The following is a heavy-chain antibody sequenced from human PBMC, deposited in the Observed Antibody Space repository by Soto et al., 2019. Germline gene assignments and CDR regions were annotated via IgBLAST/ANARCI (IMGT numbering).Heavy chain of an antibody. CDR1: GGSISSYY. Sequence: SETLSLTCTVSGGSISSYYWSWIRQPPGKGLEWIGYIYYSGSTNYNPSLKSRVTISVDTSKNQFSLKLSSVTAADTAVYYCARAGSSWYYFDYWGQGTLVTVSS. J-gene: IGHJ4*02. CDR2: IYYSGST. D-gene: IGHD6-13*01. CDR3: ARAGSSWYYFDY. V-gene: IGHV4-59*01.